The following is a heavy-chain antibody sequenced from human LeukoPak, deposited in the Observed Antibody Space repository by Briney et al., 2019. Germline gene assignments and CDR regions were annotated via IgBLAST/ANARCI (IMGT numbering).Heavy chain of an antibody. V-gene: IGHV4-38-2*01. CDR1: GYSISRAFH. CDR3: ARAGPFCSGGSCYFDS. CDR2: IFHTGTT. J-gene: IGHJ4*02. Sequence: SETLSLTCAVSGYSISRAFHWGWVRQSPGKGLECLGNIFHTGTTYYNPSLKGRLTISLDTSKNQFSLKLDSVTAADTAVYYCARAGPFCSGGSCYFDSWGQGTLVTVSS. D-gene: IGHD2-15*01.